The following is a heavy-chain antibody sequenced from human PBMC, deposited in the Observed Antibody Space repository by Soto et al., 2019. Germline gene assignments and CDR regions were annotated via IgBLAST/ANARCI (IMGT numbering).Heavy chain of an antibody. Sequence: ASVKVSCKASGFSFTSYGISWVRQAPGQGLEWMGWVSAYNGKTNYAQKLQGRITMTTDTSTSTAYMELRSLRSGDTAVYYCARGVGYCISTSCLYWFDPWGQGALVTVSS. J-gene: IGHJ5*02. D-gene: IGHD2-2*01. V-gene: IGHV1-18*01. CDR3: ARGVGYCISTSCLYWFDP. CDR2: VSAYNGKT. CDR1: GFSFTSYG.